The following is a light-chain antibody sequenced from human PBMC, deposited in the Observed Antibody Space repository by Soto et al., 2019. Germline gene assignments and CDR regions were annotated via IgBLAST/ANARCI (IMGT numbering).Light chain of an antibody. Sequence: DIQLTQSPSSLSASVGDRDTITCRASQGIFNYLAWYQQKPGKVPKLLIHAASSLQSGVPSRFSGSGSGTDFTLTITSLQPEDVATYYCQKYISAPPSFGGGTKVEIK. CDR2: AAS. CDR1: QGIFNY. CDR3: QKYISAPPS. V-gene: IGKV1-27*01. J-gene: IGKJ4*01.